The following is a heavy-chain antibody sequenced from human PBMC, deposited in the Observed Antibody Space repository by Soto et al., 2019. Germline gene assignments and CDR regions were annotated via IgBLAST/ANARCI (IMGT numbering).Heavy chain of an antibody. CDR1: GYTFTSYY. Sequence: ASVKVSCKASGYTFTSYYMHWVRQAPGQGLEWMGIINPSGGSTSYAQKFQGRVTMTRDTSTSTVYMELSSLRSEDTAVYYCASWLGMLGSEAYGMDVWGQGTTVTVSS. V-gene: IGHV1-46*01. CDR3: ASWLGMLGSEAYGMDV. D-gene: IGHD3-10*02. CDR2: INPSGGST. J-gene: IGHJ6*02.